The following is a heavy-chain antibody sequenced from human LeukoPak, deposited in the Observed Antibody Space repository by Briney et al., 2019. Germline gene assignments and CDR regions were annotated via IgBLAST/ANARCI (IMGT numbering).Heavy chain of an antibody. CDR3: ARSRYYDFWSGYYFRPVDAFDI. D-gene: IGHD3-3*01. CDR1: GYTFTDYY. V-gene: IGHV1-2*02. CDR2: INPNSGGT. J-gene: IGHJ3*02. Sequence: ASVKVSCKASGYTFTDYYLHWVRQAPGQGLEWIGWINPNSGGTNYAQKFQGRVTMTRDTSISTAYMELSRLRSDDTAVYYCARSRYYDFWSGYYFRPVDAFDIWGQGTMVTVSS.